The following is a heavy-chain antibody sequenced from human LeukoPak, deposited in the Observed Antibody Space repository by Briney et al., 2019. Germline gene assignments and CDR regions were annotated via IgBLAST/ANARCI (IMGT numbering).Heavy chain of an antibody. CDR1: GFTFSSYA. CDR2: ISGSGGST. J-gene: IGHJ4*02. D-gene: IGHD3-22*01. Sequence: QSGGSLRLSCAASGFTFSSYAMSWVRQAPGKGLEWVSAISGSGGSTYYTDSVKGRFTISRDNSKNTLYLQMNSLRAEDTAVYYCAKSFRSSGLYYFDYWGQGTLVTVSS. V-gene: IGHV3-23*01. CDR3: AKSFRSSGLYYFDY.